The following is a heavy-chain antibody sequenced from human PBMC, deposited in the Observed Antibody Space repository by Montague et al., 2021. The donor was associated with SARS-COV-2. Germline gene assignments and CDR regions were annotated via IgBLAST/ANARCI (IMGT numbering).Heavy chain of an antibody. J-gene: IGHJ6*02. CDR3: ARDSRIVGATGGMDV. CDR1: GFTFSSYW. D-gene: IGHD1-26*01. Sequence: SLRLSCAASGFTFSSYWMSWVRQTPGKGLEWVANTKPDGGEKHYVDSVKGRFTISRDNAKNSLNLQMDSLRAEDTALYYCARDSRIVGATGGMDVWGQGTTVIVSS. V-gene: IGHV3-7*03. CDR2: TKPDGGEK.